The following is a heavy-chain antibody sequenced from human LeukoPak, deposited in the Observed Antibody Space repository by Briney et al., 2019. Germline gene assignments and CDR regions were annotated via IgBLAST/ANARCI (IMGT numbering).Heavy chain of an antibody. CDR1: GYTFTGYY. V-gene: IGHV1-2*02. CDR3: ARVFNSGNYVDY. Sequence: GASVKVSCKASGYTFTGYYMHWMRQAPGQGLEWMGWINPNSGGTNYAQKFQGRVTMTRDTSISTAYMELSRLRSDDTAVYYCARVFNSGNYVDYWGQGTLVTVS. D-gene: IGHD3-10*02. J-gene: IGHJ4*02. CDR2: INPNSGGT.